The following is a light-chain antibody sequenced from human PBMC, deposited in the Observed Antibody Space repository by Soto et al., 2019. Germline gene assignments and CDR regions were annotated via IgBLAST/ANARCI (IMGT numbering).Light chain of an antibody. Sequence: DIQMTQSPSSLSASVGDRVTITCRASQSISSYLNWYQQKPGKAPKLLIYAASSLQGGVPSRFSGSGSGTDFTLTISSLQPEDFATYYCQQSYSMPLNFGGGTKVEIQ. CDR3: QQSYSMPLN. CDR1: QSISSY. CDR2: AAS. J-gene: IGKJ4*01. V-gene: IGKV1-39*01.